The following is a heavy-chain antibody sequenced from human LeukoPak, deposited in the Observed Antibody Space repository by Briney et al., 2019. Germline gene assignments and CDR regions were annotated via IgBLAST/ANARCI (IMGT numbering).Heavy chain of an antibody. V-gene: IGHV1-8*01. Sequence: ASVKVSCKASGYTFISYDINWVRQATGQGLEWMGWMNPNSGNTGYAQKFQGRVTMTRNTSISTAYMELSSLRSEDTAVYYCARDQAGPYSSGWYNFDYWGQGTLVTVSS. J-gene: IGHJ4*02. CDR1: GYTFISYD. CDR2: MNPNSGNT. CDR3: ARDQAGPYSSGWYNFDY. D-gene: IGHD6-19*01.